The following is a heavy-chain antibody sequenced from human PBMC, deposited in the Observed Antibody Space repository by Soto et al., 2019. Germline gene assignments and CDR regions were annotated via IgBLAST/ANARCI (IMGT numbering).Heavy chain of an antibody. D-gene: IGHD5-12*01. V-gene: IGHV1-18*04. CDR3: ARSWSKRWLQWGHFDY. J-gene: IGHJ4*02. CDR1: GYTFTSYG. Sequence: QVQLVQSGAEVKKPGASVKVSCKASGYTFTSYGISWVRQDPGQGLEWMGWISAYNGNTNYAQKLQGRVTMTTDTSTSTAYMELRSLRSDDTAVYYCARSWSKRWLQWGHFDYWGQGTLVTVSS. CDR2: ISAYNGNT.